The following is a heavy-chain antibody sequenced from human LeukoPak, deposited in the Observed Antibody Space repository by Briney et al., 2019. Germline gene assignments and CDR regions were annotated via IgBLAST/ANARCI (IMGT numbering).Heavy chain of an antibody. CDR2: IYYSGST. V-gene: IGHV4-39*01. D-gene: IGHD3-22*01. J-gene: IGHJ4*02. CDR1: GGSISSSSYY. CDR3: ETPLDYDSSGYYKN. Sequence: PSETLSLTCTVSGGSISSSSYYWGWIRQPPGKGLEWIGSIYYSGSTYYNPSLKSRVTISVDTSKNQFSLKLSSVTAADTAVYYCETPLDYDSSGYYKNWGQGTLVTVSS.